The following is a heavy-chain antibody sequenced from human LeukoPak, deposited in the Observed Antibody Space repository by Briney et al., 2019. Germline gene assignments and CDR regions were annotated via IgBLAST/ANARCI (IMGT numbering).Heavy chain of an antibody. Sequence: ASVKVSCKASGGTFSSYAISWVRQAPGQGLEWMGGIIPIFGTANYAQKFQGRVPITADESTSTAYMELSSLRSEDTAVYYCARALYYDFWSGYSGTANYYYTDVRGKGTTVTVSS. D-gene: IGHD3-3*01. V-gene: IGHV1-69*13. CDR1: GGTFSSYA. CDR2: IIPIFGTA. CDR3: ARALYYDFWSGYSGTANYYYTDV. J-gene: IGHJ6*03.